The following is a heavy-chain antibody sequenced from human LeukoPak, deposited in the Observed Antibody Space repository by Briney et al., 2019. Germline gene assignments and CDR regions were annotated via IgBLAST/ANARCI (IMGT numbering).Heavy chain of an antibody. V-gene: IGHV3-7*01. J-gene: IGHJ3*02. D-gene: IGHD1-26*01. CDR3: ARSIWELLPDAFDI. CDR1: GFTFSSYW. Sequence: GGSLRLSRAASGFTFSSYWMSWVRQAPGKGLAWVANINQDGSEKYYVDSVKGRFTISRDNAKNSLYLQMNSLRAEDTAVYYCARSIWELLPDAFDIWGQGTMVTVSS. CDR2: INQDGSEK.